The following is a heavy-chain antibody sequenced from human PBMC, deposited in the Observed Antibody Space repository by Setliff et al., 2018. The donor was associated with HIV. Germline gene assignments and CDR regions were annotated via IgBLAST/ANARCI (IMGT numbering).Heavy chain of an antibody. Sequence: SETLSLTCTVSAASIRNSYWTWIRQPAGKGLEWIGYIYYSGSTSYNPSLKSRVTISVDTSKNQFSLKLTSVTAADTAVYYCARGPSLQTTLFDYWGQGTLVTVSS. V-gene: IGHV4-59*01. CDR2: IYYSGST. CDR1: AASIRNSY. CDR3: ARGPSLQTTLFDY. J-gene: IGHJ4*02.